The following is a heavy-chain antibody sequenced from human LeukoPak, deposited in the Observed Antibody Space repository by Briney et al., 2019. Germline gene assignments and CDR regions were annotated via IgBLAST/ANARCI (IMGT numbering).Heavy chain of an antibody. D-gene: IGHD3-22*01. CDR1: GGSISGYY. Sequence: SETLSLTCTVSGGSISGYYWSWLRQPPGKGLEWIGYIHSSGTTEYNPSLESRITTSVDTSKNQVSLKLSSVTVADTAFYYCTREGYGSSGYYLDYWGQGTLVTVSS. J-gene: IGHJ4*02. CDR3: TREGYGSSGYYLDY. V-gene: IGHV4-59*01. CDR2: IHSSGTT.